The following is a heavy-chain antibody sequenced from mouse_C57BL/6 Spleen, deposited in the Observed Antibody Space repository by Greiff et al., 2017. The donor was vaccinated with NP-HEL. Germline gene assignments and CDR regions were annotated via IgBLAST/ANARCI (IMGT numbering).Heavy chain of an antibody. D-gene: IGHD2-2*01. V-gene: IGHV1-76*01. Sequence: VQLQQSGAELVRPGASVKLSCKASGYTFTDYYINWVKQRPGQGLEWIARIYPGSGNTYYNEKFKGKATLTAEKSSSTAYMQLSILTSEDSAVYFCARCGYDSYWYFDVWGTGTTVTVSS. CDR3: ARCGYDSYWYFDV. CDR1: GYTFTDYY. J-gene: IGHJ1*03. CDR2: IYPGSGNT.